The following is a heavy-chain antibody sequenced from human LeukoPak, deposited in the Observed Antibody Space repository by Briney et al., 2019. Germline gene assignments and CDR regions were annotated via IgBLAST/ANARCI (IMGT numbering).Heavy chain of an antibody. J-gene: IGHJ6*03. D-gene: IGHD4-11*01. CDR2: INHSGST. Sequence: SETLSLTCAVYGGSLSGYYWSWIRQPPGKGLEWIGEINHSGSTNYNPSLKSRVTISVDTSKNQFSLKLSSVTAAVTAVYYCARGYSYYYYYMDVWGKGTTVTVSS. CDR3: ARGYSYYYYYMDV. V-gene: IGHV4-34*01. CDR1: GGSLSGYY.